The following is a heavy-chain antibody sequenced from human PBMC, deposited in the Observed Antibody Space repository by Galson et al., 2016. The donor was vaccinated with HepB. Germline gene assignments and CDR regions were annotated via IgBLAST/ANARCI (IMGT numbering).Heavy chain of an antibody. CDR1: GFTVSSKY. J-gene: IGHJ4*02. D-gene: IGHD3-10*01. CDR3: GTITEGGHSGFDF. V-gene: IGHV3-53*01. CDR2: VYSGEIT. Sequence: SLRLSCAASGFTVSSKYMSWVRQAPGKGLEWVSTVYSGEITYYAGSVKGRFTISRDNSKNTLYLQMSSLRDEDTAVYYCGTITEGGHSGFDFWGQGTLVTVSS.